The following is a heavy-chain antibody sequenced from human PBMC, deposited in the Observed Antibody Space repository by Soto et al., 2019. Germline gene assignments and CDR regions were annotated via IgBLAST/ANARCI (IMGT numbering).Heavy chain of an antibody. J-gene: IGHJ5*02. CDR3: ARGTVTSGRWFGP. CDR2: ISSLNGYP. V-gene: IGHV1-18*04. D-gene: IGHD4-17*01. CDR1: HATFTGYT. Sequence: QVHLVQSETEVKEPGASVTVSCKTSHATFTGYTITWVRQAPGQGLEWLGWISSLNGYPYYARDFQSRLTMTKITSATTAYMELRSLRSDDTAVYFCARGTVTSGRWFGPWGQGTLVTVSS.